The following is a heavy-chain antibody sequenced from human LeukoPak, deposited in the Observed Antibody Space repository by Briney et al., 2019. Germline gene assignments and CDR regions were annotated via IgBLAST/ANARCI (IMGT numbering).Heavy chain of an antibody. CDR1: GFIFSGSA. CDR3: TRIPPTTIFGVVNAFDI. Sequence: GGSLRLSCAASGFIFSGSAMHWVRQASGKGLEWVGRIRSKANNYATAYAASVKGRFTISRADSKNTAYLQMDSLKTEDTAVYYCTRIPPTTIFGVVNAFDIWGQGTMVTVSS. D-gene: IGHD3-3*01. V-gene: IGHV3-73*01. J-gene: IGHJ3*02. CDR2: IRSKANNYAT.